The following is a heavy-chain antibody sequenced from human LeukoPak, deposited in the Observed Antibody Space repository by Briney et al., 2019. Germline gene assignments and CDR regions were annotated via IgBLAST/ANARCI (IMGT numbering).Heavy chain of an antibody. J-gene: IGHJ4*02. CDR3: AKAADFWSGWNDY. CDR2: IWYDGSNK. V-gene: IGHV3-33*06. Sequence: PGRSLRLSCAASGFTFSSYGMHWVRQAPGKGLERVAVIWYDGSNKYYADSVKGRFTISRDNSKNTLYLQMNSLRAEDTAVYYCAKAADFWSGWNDYWGQGTLVTVSS. CDR1: GFTFSSYG. D-gene: IGHD3-3*01.